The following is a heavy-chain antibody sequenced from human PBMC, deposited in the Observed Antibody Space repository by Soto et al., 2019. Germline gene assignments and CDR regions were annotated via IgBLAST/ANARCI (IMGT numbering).Heavy chain of an antibody. Sequence: GASVKVSCKASGYTFTSYDMHWGRQAPGQGLEWMGIINPSVGSTSYAQKFQGRVTMTRDTSTSTAYMELSSLRSEDTAVYYCARDSNTYLGGVFDIWGQGTMVTVSS. V-gene: IGHV1-46*01. CDR1: GYTFTSYD. CDR2: INPSVGST. J-gene: IGHJ3*02. CDR3: ARDSNTYLGGVFDI. D-gene: IGHD2-2*01.